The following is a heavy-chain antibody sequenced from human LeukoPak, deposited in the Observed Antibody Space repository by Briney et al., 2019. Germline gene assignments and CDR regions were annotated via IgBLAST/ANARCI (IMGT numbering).Heavy chain of an antibody. CDR1: GGTFSSYA. Sequence: SVKVSCKASGGTFSSYAISWVRQAPGQGLEWMGGIIPIFGTANYAQKFQGRVTITADKSTSTAYMELSSLRSEDTAVYYCASVRATSIAVAGTSAFDIWGQGTMVTVSS. J-gene: IGHJ3*02. V-gene: IGHV1-69*06. CDR3: ASVRATSIAVAGTSAFDI. CDR2: IIPIFGTA. D-gene: IGHD6-19*01.